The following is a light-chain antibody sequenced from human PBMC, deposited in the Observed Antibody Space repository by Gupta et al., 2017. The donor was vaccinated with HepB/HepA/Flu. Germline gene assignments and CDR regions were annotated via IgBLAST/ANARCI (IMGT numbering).Light chain of an antibody. CDR3: SSYSTSSITYV. V-gene: IGLV2-14*03. J-gene: IGLJ1*01. Sequence: QSALTPPASVSGSPGQSIAISCTGTISDVGGHDFVSWYQLHPIEAPKLIIYDVNNRPSGVSDRFSGSKSGNTASLTISGLQAEDEADYYCSSYSTSSITYVFGTGTKVTVL. CDR2: DVN. CDR1: ISDVGGHDF.